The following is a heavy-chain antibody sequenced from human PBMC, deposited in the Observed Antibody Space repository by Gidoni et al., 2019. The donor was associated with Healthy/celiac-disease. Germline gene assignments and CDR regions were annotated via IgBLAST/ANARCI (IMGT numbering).Heavy chain of an antibody. CDR1: VGSFSGYY. CDR2: INHSGST. Sequence: QVQLQQWGAGLLKPSETLSLTCAVYVGSFSGYYWSWIRQPPGKGLEWIGEINHSGSTNYNPSIKSRVTISVDTSKNQFSLKLSSVTAEDTAVYYCARGSYGDYEVGYYYYYGMDVWGQGTTVTVSS. J-gene: IGHJ6*02. CDR3: ARGSYGDYEVGYYYYYGMDV. D-gene: IGHD4-17*01. V-gene: IGHV4-34*01.